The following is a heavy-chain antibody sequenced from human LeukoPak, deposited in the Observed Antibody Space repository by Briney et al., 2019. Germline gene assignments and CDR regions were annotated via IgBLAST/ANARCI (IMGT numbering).Heavy chain of an antibody. J-gene: IGHJ3*02. Sequence: PGGSLRLSCAASGFTFSSYWMSWVRQAPGKGLEWVANIKQDGSEKYYVDSVKGRFTISRDNAKNSLYLQMNSLRAEDTAVYYCARERGRYSYGLGGLAFDIWGQGTMVTVSS. CDR1: GFTFSSYW. CDR3: ARERGRYSYGLGGLAFDI. D-gene: IGHD5-18*01. V-gene: IGHV3-7*01. CDR2: IKQDGSEK.